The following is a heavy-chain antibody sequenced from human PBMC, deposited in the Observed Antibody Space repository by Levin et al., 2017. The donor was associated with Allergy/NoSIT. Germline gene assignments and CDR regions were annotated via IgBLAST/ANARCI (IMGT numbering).Heavy chain of an antibody. CDR2: IDGDDDK. CDR3: AHEAKSYCDTLSCYFPRAFDI. CDR1: GFSLSTGEVG. V-gene: IGHV2-5*02. J-gene: IGHJ3*02. Sequence: ESGPTLVKPTQTLTLTCTFSGFSLSTGEVGVGWIRQSPGKALEWLALIDGDDDKRYNPSLNSRLTITKDTSKNQVILTLTNTDPVDTATYFCAHEAKSYCDTLSCYFPRAFDIWGQGTMVSVSS. D-gene: IGHD2-15*01.